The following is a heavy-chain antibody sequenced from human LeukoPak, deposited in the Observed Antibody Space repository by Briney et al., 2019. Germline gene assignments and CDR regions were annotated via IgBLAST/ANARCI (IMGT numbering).Heavy chain of an antibody. V-gene: IGHV4-4*07. CDR1: GGSISSYY. D-gene: IGHD1-26*01. J-gene: IGHJ3*02. Sequence: SETLSLTCTVSGGSISSYYWSWIRQPAGKGLEWIGRIYTSGSTNYNPSLKSRVTMSVDTSKNQFSLKLSSVTAADTAVYYCASTQGELRSDAFDIWGQGTMVTVSS. CDR3: ASTQGELRSDAFDI. CDR2: IYTSGST.